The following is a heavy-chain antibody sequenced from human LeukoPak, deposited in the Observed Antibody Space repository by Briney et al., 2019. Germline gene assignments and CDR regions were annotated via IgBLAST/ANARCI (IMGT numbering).Heavy chain of an antibody. V-gene: IGHV1-2*02. CDR2: INPNSGGT. Sequence: ASVKVSCKASGYTFTGYYMHWVRQAPGQGLEWMGWINPNSGGTNYAQKFQGRVTMTRDTSISTAYMELSRPRSDDTAVYYCARWREDGYNLDYWGQGTLVTVSS. D-gene: IGHD5-24*01. CDR3: ARWREDGYNLDY. J-gene: IGHJ4*02. CDR1: GYTFTGYY.